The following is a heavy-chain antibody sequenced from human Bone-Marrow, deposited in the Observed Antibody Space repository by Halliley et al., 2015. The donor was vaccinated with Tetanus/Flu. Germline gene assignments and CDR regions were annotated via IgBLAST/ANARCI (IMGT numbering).Heavy chain of an antibody. V-gene: IGHV4-39*01. CDR3: ARPWPTWSGYYTIGH. J-gene: IGHJ4*02. CDR2: IYYRGTT. Sequence: GSIYYRGTTLFNPSLKSRVPISVDTSKNQFSLELSSVIAADTAVYFCARPWPTWSGYYTIGHWGQGTLVTVSS. D-gene: IGHD3-3*01.